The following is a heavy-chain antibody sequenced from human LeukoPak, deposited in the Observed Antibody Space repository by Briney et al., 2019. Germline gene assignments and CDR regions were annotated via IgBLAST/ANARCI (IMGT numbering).Heavy chain of an antibody. CDR2: IIPIFGTA. V-gene: IGHV1-69*05. J-gene: IGHJ4*02. Sequence: WASVKVSRKASGGTFSSYAISWVRQAPGQGLEWMGRIIPIFGTANYAQKFQGRVTITTDESTSTAYMELSSLRSEDTAVYYCARQYEGGPAYWGQGTLVTVSS. CDR3: ARQYEGGPAY. CDR1: GGTFSSYA. D-gene: IGHD2-15*01.